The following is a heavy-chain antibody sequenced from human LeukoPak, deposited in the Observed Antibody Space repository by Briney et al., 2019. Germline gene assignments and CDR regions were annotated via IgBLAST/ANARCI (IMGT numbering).Heavy chain of an antibody. V-gene: IGHV3-21*04. CDR2: ISSSSSYI. Sequence: GGSLRLSCAASGFPFSSYSMKWVRQAPGKGLEWVSSISSSSSYIYYADSVKGRFTISRDNAKNSLYLQMNSLRTEDTAVYYCARAGGRYSSGWSPRYYYYGMDVWGQGTTVTVSS. CDR1: GFPFSSYS. CDR3: ARAGGRYSSGWSPRYYYYGMDV. D-gene: IGHD6-19*01. J-gene: IGHJ6*02.